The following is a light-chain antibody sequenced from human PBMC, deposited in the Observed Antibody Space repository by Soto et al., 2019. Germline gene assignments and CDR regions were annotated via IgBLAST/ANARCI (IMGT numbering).Light chain of an antibody. CDR2: DAS. J-gene: IGKJ4*01. CDR3: QQRSNWPPVT. Sequence: ETVLTQSPATLSLSPGERATLSCRASQSISRHLAWYQQKPGQAPRLLILDASDRATGIPARFSGSGSGTNFTLTISSLEPEDFAVYYCQQRSNWPPVTFGGGTKVEIK. V-gene: IGKV3-11*01. CDR1: QSISRH.